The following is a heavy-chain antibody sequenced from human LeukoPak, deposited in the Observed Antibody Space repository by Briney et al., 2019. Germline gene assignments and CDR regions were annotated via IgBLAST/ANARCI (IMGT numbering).Heavy chain of an antibody. CDR1: GGSFSGYY. CDR2: INHSGST. CDR3: ARKTIWFGDRWFDP. D-gene: IGHD3-10*01. Sequence: SETLSLTCAVYGGSFSGYYWRWIRQSPGKGLEWIGEINHSGSTNYNPSLKSRVTISVDTSKNQFSLNMSSVTAADTAVYYCARKTIWFGDRWFDPWGQGTLVTVSS. V-gene: IGHV4-34*01. J-gene: IGHJ5*02.